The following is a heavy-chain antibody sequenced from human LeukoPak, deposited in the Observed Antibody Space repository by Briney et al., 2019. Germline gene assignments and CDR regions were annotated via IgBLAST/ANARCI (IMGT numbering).Heavy chain of an antibody. CDR3: AKGWAQGTYYFDY. Sequence: GGSLRLSCAASGFSLSSYGMRWVRQAPGKGLEWVASIWSDGSKKYYADSVKGRFTISRDNSKNTLFLQMNSLTVEDTAVYYCAKGWAQGTYYFDYWGQGTLVTVSS. D-gene: IGHD1-1*01. J-gene: IGHJ4*02. CDR1: GFSLSSYG. V-gene: IGHV3-30*02. CDR2: IWSDGSKK.